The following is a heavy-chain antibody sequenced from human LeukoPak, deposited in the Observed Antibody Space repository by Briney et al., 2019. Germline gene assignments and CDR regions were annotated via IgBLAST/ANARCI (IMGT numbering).Heavy chain of an antibody. Sequence: SQTLSLTCTVSGGSISSGDYYWSWIRQPPGKGLEWIGYIYYSGGTYYNPSLKSRVTISVDTSKNQFSLKLSSVTAADTAVYYCAGYCSSTSCYYPDAFDIWGQGTMVTVSS. J-gene: IGHJ3*02. D-gene: IGHD2-2*01. CDR3: AGYCSSTSCYYPDAFDI. CDR1: GGSISSGDYY. CDR2: IYYSGGT. V-gene: IGHV4-30-4*01.